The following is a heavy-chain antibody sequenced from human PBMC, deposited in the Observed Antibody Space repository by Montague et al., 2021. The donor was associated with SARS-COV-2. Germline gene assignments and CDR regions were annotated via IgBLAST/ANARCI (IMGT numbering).Heavy chain of an antibody. CDR3: ARDVSPIGLMDV. J-gene: IGHJ6*02. CDR1: GFTVSSNY. Sequence: SLRLSCAASGFTVSSNYMSWVRQAPGKGLEWVSVIYSGGSTYYADSGKGRFTISRDNSKNTLYLQMNSLRAGDTAVYYCARDVSPIGLMDVWGQGTTVTVSS. CDR2: IYSGGST. V-gene: IGHV3-53*01.